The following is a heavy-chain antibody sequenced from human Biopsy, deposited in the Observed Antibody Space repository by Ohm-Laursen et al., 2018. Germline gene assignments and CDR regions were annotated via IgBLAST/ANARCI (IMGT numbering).Heavy chain of an antibody. D-gene: IGHD3-10*01. CDR1: GVTFSRYG. CDR2: ISEDGTNK. V-gene: IGHV3-30*18. CDR3: AKDRGVARTYYYYPYGMDV. J-gene: IGHJ6*02. Sequence: SLRLSCAASGVTFSRYGMHWVRQAPGKGLEWVASISEDGTNKYYEDSVKGRFTVSRDNSKNTLYLQMNSLRAEDTAVFYGAKDRGVARTYYYYPYGMDVWGQGTTVTVSS.